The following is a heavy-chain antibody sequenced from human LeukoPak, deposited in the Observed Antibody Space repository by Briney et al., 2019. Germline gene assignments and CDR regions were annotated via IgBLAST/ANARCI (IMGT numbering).Heavy chain of an antibody. J-gene: IGHJ4*02. CDR3: ATSYYPLNYFDY. CDR2: ISGSGGST. Sequence: GWSLRLSCAASGFTFSSYAMSWVRQAPGKGLEWVSAISGSGGSTYYADSVKGRFTISRDNSKNTLYLQMNSLRAEDTAVYYCATSYYPLNYFDYWGQGTLVTVSS. CDR1: GFTFSSYA. V-gene: IGHV3-23*01. D-gene: IGHD3-10*01.